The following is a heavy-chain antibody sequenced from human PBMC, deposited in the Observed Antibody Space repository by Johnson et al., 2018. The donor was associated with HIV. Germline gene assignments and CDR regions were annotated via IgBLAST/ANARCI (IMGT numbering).Heavy chain of an antibody. V-gene: IGHV3-13*01. D-gene: IGHD6-6*01. CDR3: ARDLTNEYSSSSPV. CDR1: GFTFSSYD. Sequence: EVQLLESGGGLVQPGGSLRLSCAASGFTFSSYDMHWVRQATGKGLEWVSAIGTAGDTYYPGSVKGRFTISRENAKNTLYLQMSSLRAEDTAIYFCARDLTNEYSSSSPVWGQGTMVTVSS. CDR2: IGTAGDT. J-gene: IGHJ3*01.